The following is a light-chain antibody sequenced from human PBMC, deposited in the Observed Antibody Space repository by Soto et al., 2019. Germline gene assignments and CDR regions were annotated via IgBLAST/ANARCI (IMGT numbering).Light chain of an antibody. CDR3: QQFSSYPLP. J-gene: IGKJ4*01. Sequence: GLTQSPGTLSLSPGERATLSCRASQTVRNNYLAWYQQKPGQAPRLLIYDASSRATGIPDRFSGGGSGTDFTLTISRLEPEDFAVYYCQQFSSYPLPFGGGGKV. CDR2: DAS. CDR1: QTVRNNY. V-gene: IGKV3-20*01.